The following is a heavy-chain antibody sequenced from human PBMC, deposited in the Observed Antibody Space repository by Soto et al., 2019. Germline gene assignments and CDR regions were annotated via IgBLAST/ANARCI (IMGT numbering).Heavy chain of an antibody. V-gene: IGHV1-2*02. CDR3: ARRRNCGWYDE. D-gene: IGHD6-19*01. CDR2: INPISGGT. Sequence: SFAHSWATLPESHVRSLRKAPGQGLEWMGWINPISGGTNYAQKFQGRVTMTRDTSSSTAYMELSRLRSDDTAVYYCARRRNCGWYDEWGQGSLVTGSS. J-gene: IGHJ4*02. CDR1: WATLPESH.